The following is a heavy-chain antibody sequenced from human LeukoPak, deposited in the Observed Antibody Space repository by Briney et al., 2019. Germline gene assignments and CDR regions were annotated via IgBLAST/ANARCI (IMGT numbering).Heavy chain of an antibody. Sequence: ASVKVSCKASGYTFTSYGISWVRQAPGQGLGWMGWISAYNGNTNYAQKLQGRVTMTTDTSTSTAYMELRSLRSDDTAVYYCARDTRIVVVIPGAFDIWGQGTMVTVSS. J-gene: IGHJ3*02. D-gene: IGHD2-21*01. CDR1: GYTFTSYG. CDR3: ARDTRIVVVIPGAFDI. CDR2: ISAYNGNT. V-gene: IGHV1-18*01.